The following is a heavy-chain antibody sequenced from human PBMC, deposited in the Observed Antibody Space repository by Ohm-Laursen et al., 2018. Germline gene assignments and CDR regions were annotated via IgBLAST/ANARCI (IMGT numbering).Heavy chain of an antibody. J-gene: IGHJ4*02. CDR3: ARASSSIAVAGLDY. CDR1: GFTLSSYD. CDR2: IWYDGSNK. V-gene: IGHV3-33*08. Sequence: SLRLSCSASGFTLSSYDMNWVRQAPGKGLEWVAVIWYDGSNKYYADSVKGRFTISRDNSKNTLYLQMNSLRAEDTAVYYCARASSSIAVAGLDYWGQGTLVTVSS. D-gene: IGHD6-19*01.